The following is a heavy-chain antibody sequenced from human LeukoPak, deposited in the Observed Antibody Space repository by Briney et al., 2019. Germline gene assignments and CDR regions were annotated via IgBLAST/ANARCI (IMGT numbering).Heavy chain of an antibody. Sequence: GGSLRLSCAASGFTFTGYEMNWVRQAPGKGLEWVSYISSSGSIIYYADSVKGRFTISRDNAKNSLYLHMNSLRAEDTAVYYCARDDAGYSSGWYWVYWGQGTLVTVSS. V-gene: IGHV3-48*03. CDR1: GFTFTGYE. CDR2: ISSSGSII. D-gene: IGHD6-19*01. CDR3: ARDDAGYSSGWYWVY. J-gene: IGHJ4*02.